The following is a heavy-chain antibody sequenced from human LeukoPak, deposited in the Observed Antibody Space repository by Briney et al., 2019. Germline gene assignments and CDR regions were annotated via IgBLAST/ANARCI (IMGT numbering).Heavy chain of an antibody. CDR2: INQDGGAK. Sequence: GGSLRLSCVASGFTFSSYWMAWVRQAPGKGLEWVGNINQDGGAKFSVDSVKGRFTISRDNARNSLYLQMNNLRVEDTGIYYCATSHDSSGNNWGQGTLVTVSS. V-gene: IGHV3-7*01. D-gene: IGHD3-22*01. CDR1: GFTFSSYW. CDR3: ATSHDSSGNN. J-gene: IGHJ4*02.